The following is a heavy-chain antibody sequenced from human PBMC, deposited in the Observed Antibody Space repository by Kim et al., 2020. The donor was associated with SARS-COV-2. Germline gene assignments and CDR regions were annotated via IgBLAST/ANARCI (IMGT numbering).Heavy chain of an antibody. CDR1: GGSINNVGYS. J-gene: IGHJ6*02. CDR3: ARGSYASGMDV. Sequence: SETLSLTCAVSGGSINNVGYSWSWIRQLPGMGLEWIGYIYDSGTTYYSPSLKSRVTISLDRSRTQFFLNLNSVTAADTAVYYCARGSYASGMDVGGQGTAVTVSS. CDR2: IYDSGTT. V-gene: IGHV4-30-2*01. D-gene: IGHD3-16*01.